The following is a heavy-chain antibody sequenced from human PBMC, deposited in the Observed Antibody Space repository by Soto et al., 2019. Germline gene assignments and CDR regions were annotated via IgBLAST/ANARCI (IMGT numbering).Heavy chain of an antibody. CDR3: ARDDEPNFYDSSGYRLGI. CDR1: GFTFSSYA. V-gene: IGHV3-30-3*01. CDR2: ISYDGSNK. D-gene: IGHD3-22*01. Sequence: PGGSLRLSCAASGFTFSSYAMHWVRQAPGKGLEWVAVISYDGSNKYYADSVKGRFTISRDNSKNTLYLQMNSVRAEDTAVYYCARDDEPNFYDSSGYRLGISGQGTIVTV. J-gene: IGHJ3*02.